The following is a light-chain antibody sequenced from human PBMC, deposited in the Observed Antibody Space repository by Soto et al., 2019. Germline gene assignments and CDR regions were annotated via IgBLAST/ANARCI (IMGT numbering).Light chain of an antibody. J-gene: IGKJ2*01. CDR1: RSVTSNY. CDR3: QHYSSSPFT. CDR2: GAS. V-gene: IGKV3-20*01. Sequence: EIVLTQSPATLSLSPGERATLSCRASRSVTSNYLAWYQQKPGQAPRLLIYGASSRATGIPDRFSGSGSGTDFTLTVSRLEPEDFALYSCQHYSSSPFTFGQGTKLEI.